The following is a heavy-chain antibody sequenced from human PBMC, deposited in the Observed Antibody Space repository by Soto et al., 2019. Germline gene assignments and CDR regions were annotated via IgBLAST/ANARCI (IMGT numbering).Heavy chain of an antibody. J-gene: IGHJ4*02. CDR3: ASRYLY. CDR1: GDSISNGDYY. V-gene: IGHV4-30-4*01. D-gene: IGHD3-16*02. CDR2: IDSSGST. Sequence: SETLSLTCTVSGDSISNGDYYWSWIRQPPGRGLEWIGYIDSSGSTYYNPSLKSRLTMSVDMSKNQFSLRLTSVTAADTAVYYCASRYLYWGQGLMATVSS.